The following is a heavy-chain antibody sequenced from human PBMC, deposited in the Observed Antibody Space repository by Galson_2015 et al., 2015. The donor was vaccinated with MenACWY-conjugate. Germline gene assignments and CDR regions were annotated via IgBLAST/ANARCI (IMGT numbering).Heavy chain of an antibody. CDR1: GFTFSSYR. V-gene: IGHV3-21*04. CDR3: ARGHYGMDV. Sequence: SLRLSCAAPGFTFSSYRMKWVRQAPGKGLEWVSSISSSCSYIYYADSVKGRFTISRDNAKNSLYLEMNSLRVEDTAVYSCARGHYGMDVWGQGTTVTASS. J-gene: IGHJ6*02. CDR2: ISSSCSYI.